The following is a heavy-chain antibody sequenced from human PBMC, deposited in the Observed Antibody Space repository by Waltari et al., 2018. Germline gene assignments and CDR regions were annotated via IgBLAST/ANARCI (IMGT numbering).Heavy chain of an antibody. Sequence: EVQLVESGGGLILPGGSLRRSCAASGFNVSSKYMSWVRQAPGKGLESGIVIYSGCSTDYADSVKGRFTISRDNSKTTRYLQMNSRRAEDTAVYYCARQLGLWGQGTLVTVSS. J-gene: IGHJ4*02. CDR2: IYSGCST. CDR3: ARQLGL. V-gene: IGHV3-53*01. CDR1: GFNVSSKY. D-gene: IGHD1-1*01.